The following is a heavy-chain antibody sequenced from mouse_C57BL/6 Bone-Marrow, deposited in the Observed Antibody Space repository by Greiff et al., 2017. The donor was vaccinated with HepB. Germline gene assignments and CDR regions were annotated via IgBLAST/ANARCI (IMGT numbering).Heavy chain of an antibody. CDR2: INPSSDYT. CDR1: GYTFTSYT. J-gene: IGHJ4*01. D-gene: IGHD2-1*01. CDR3: ARRYYGIFYAMDY. V-gene: IGHV1-4*01. Sequence: VQLVESGAELARPGASVKMSCKASGYTFTSYTMHWVKQRPGQGLEWIGYINPSSDYTKYNQKFKDKATLTADKSSSTAYMQLSSLTSEDSAVYYCARRYYGIFYAMDYWGQGTSVTVSS.